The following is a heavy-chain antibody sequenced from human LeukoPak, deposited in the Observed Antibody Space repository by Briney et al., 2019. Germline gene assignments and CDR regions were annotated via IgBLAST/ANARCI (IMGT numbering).Heavy chain of an antibody. J-gene: IGHJ4*02. V-gene: IGHV3-21*01. CDR2: ISSSSSYI. D-gene: IGHD1-26*01. CDR1: GFTFSSYS. CDR3: AREWGSYSRGGDY. Sequence: GGSLRLSCAASGFTFSSYSMNWVRQAPGKGLEWVSSISSSSSYIYYADSVKGRFTISRDNAKNSLYLQMNSLRAEDTAVYYCAREWGSYSRGGDYWGQGTLVTVSS.